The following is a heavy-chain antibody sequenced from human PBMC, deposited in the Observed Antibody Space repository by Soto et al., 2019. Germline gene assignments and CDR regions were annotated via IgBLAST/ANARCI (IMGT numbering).Heavy chain of an antibody. CDR1: GYTFSTYW. Sequence: GGSLRLSCAASGYTFSTYWMIWVRQAPGKGVEWVAMIKQDGSETYYVDSVKGRFTISRDNAQNSLFLQMNSLRAEYTAVYFCSRDNWNDYWGQGTLVTVSS. D-gene: IGHD1-20*01. CDR3: SRDNWNDY. J-gene: IGHJ4*02. V-gene: IGHV3-7*01. CDR2: IKQDGSET.